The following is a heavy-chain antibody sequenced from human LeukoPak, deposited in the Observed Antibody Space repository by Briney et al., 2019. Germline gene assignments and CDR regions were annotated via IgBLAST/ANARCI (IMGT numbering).Heavy chain of an antibody. CDR2: MNPNSGNT. CDR3: ARQSLLRYFDWDI. D-gene: IGHD3-9*01. V-gene: IGHV1-8*01. CDR1: GHTFTSND. J-gene: IGHJ3*02. Sequence: ASVKVSCKASGHTFTSNDINWVRQATGQRLEWMGWMNPNSGNTGYAQKSQGRVTMTRNTSISTAYMELSSLRSEDTAVYYCARQSLLRYFDWDIRGQGTMVTVSS.